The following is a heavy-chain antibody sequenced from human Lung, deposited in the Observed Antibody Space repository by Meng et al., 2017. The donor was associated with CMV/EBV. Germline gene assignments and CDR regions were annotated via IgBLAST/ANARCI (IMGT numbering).Heavy chain of an antibody. J-gene: IGHJ4*02. CDR2: ISAKNGDT. CDR3: ARAGAEVTTHFDF. D-gene: IGHD2-21*02. V-gene: IGHV1-18*04. CDR1: RYNFDIFG. Sequence: KASRYNFDIFGMTWVRQAPGQGLEWVGWISAKNGDTRYARKFQGRVTVTTDTSTKTVYMELRGLRSDDSAIYYCARAGAEVTTHFDFRGQGTLVTVSS.